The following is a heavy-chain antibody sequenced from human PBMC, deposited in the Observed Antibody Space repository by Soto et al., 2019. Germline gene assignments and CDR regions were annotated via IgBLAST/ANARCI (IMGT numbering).Heavy chain of an antibody. CDR2: ISYDGSNK. Sequence: QVQLVESGGGVVQPGRSLRLSCAASGLTFSSYAMHWVRQAPGKGLEWVAVISYDGSNKYYADSVKGRFTISRDNSKNTLYLQMNSLRAEDTAVYYCARALYPYYDFWSGSNDAFDIWGQGTMVTVSS. V-gene: IGHV3-30-3*01. J-gene: IGHJ3*02. CDR3: ARALYPYYDFWSGSNDAFDI. D-gene: IGHD3-3*01. CDR1: GLTFSSYA.